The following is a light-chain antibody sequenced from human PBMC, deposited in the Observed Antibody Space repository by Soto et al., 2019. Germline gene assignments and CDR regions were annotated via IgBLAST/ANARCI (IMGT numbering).Light chain of an antibody. CDR2: DVS. CDR3: CSYAGNNYV. CDR1: SSDVGGYSY. J-gene: IGLJ1*01. V-gene: IGLV2-11*01. Sequence: QSALTQPRSVSGSPGQSVTISCTGTSSDVGGYSYVSWYQQHPGKAPKLMIYDVSKRPSGVPDRFSGSKSGNTASLTISGLQAEDEADYYCCSYAGNNYVFGTGTKVTVL.